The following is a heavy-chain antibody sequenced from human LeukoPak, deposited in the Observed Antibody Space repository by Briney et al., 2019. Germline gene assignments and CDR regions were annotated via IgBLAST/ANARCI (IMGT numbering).Heavy chain of an antibody. CDR2: IYYSGST. CDR1: GDSISNYY. J-gene: IGHJ4*02. CDR3: ERQSGNYCY. Sequence: PSGTLSLTCTVSGDSISNYYWSWLRQPPGKGLEWIGYIYYSGSTKYNPSLTGRVTISADTSKNQVSLELSSVTAADTAVYICERQSGNYCYWGQGTLVSVSS. D-gene: IGHD3-3*01. V-gene: IGHV4-59*01.